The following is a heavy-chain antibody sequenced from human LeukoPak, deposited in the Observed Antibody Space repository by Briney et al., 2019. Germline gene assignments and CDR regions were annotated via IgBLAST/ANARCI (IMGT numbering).Heavy chain of an antibody. Sequence: GGSLRLSCAASGFTFSGYWMHWVGQAPGKGQVGVSRINSGGRSTTSADSVKGRFTLSRDNAKHTLYLQMNSLRAEDTAVYYCARDRAYSYGEFDYWGQGTLVSVSS. D-gene: IGHD5-18*01. V-gene: IGHV3-74*01. CDR2: INSGGRST. J-gene: IGHJ4*02. CDR3: ARDRAYSYGEFDY. CDR1: GFTFSGYW.